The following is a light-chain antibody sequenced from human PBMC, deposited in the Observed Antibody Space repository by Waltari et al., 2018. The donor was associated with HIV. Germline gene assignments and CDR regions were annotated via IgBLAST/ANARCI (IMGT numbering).Light chain of an antibody. CDR2: ENR. CDR1: STNIGAGYD. V-gene: IGLV1-40*01. Sequence: QSVSTQPPSVSGAPGQRVTISCTGRSTNIGAGYDVQWYQQFPGTAPRLLIYENRRRPSGVPDRFSASKSGTAASLDITGLQAEDAADYYCQSYDSSLSGFWVFGGGTKLTVL. CDR3: QSYDSSLSGFWV. J-gene: IGLJ3*02.